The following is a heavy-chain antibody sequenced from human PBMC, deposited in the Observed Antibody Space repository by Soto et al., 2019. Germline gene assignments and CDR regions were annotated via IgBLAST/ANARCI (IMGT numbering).Heavy chain of an antibody. CDR3: ARDGLVGYFDY. Sequence: ASVKVSCKASGYTFTSFGINWVRQAPGQGLEWMGWISAYNGNKNYARKLQGRVTMTKDTSTSTAYMELRSLRSDDTAVYYCARDGLVGYFDYWGQGTMVTVSS. CDR1: GYTFTSFG. D-gene: IGHD6-19*01. V-gene: IGHV1-18*01. CDR2: ISAYNGNK. J-gene: IGHJ4*02.